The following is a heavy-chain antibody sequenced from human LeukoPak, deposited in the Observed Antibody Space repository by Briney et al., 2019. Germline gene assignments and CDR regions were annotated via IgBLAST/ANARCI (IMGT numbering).Heavy chain of an antibody. Sequence: GGSLRLSCAASGFTFSSYEMNWVRQAPGKGLEWVSYISSSGSTIYYADSVKGRFTISRDNAKNSLYLQMNSLRAEDTAVYYCASAVVCGWYFLDYWGRGTLVTVSS. CDR1: GFTFSSYE. D-gene: IGHD6-19*01. CDR2: ISSSGSTI. CDR3: ASAVVCGWYFLDY. V-gene: IGHV3-48*03. J-gene: IGHJ4*02.